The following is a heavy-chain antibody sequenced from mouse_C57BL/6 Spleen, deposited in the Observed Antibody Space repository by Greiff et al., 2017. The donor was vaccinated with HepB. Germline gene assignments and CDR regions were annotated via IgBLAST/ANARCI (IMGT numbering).Heavy chain of an antibody. V-gene: IGHV1-80*01. CDR2: IYPGDGDT. Sequence: VQLQQSGAELVKPGASVKISCKASGYAFSSYWMNWVKQRPGKGLEWIGQIYPGDGDTNYNGKFKGKATLTADKSSSTAYMQLSSLTSEDSAVYFCARWEDYDGNFDYWGQGTTLTVAS. D-gene: IGHD2-4*01. J-gene: IGHJ2*01. CDR3: ARWEDYDGNFDY. CDR1: GYAFSSYW.